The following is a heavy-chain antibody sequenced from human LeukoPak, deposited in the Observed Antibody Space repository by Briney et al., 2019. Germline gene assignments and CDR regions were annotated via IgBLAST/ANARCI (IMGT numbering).Heavy chain of an antibody. CDR2: IYPGDSDT. V-gene: IGHV5-51*01. D-gene: IGHD5-18*01. CDR1: GYSFTSYW. J-gene: IGHJ5*02. Sequence: GESLKISCKGSGYSFTSYWIGWVRQMAGKGLEWMGIIYPGDSDTRYSPSFQGQVTISADKSISTAYLQWSSLKASDTAMYYCARTGSTWIQLWRFDPWGQGTLVTVSS. CDR3: ARTGSTWIQLWRFDP.